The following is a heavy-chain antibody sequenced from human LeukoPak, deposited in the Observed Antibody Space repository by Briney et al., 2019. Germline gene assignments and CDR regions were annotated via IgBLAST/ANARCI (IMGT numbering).Heavy chain of an antibody. Sequence: PGGSLRLSCAASGLTFSGYDMHWVRQAPGKGLEWVAVIWYDGSNKYYADSVKGRFTISRDNSKNTLYLQMNSLRAEDTAVYYCARDYYDSSGYHPIDYWGQGTLVTASS. CDR1: GLTFSGYD. D-gene: IGHD3-22*01. V-gene: IGHV3-33*08. J-gene: IGHJ4*02. CDR2: IWYDGSNK. CDR3: ARDYYDSSGYHPIDY.